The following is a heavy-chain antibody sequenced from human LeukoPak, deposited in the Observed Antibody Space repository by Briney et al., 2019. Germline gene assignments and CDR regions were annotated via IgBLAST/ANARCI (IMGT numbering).Heavy chain of an antibody. J-gene: IGHJ4*02. V-gene: IGHV1-24*01. Sequence: SVKVSCKVSGYTLTELSMHWVRQAPGKGLEWMGGFDPEDGETINAQKFQGRVTMTEDTSTDTAYMELSSLRSEDTAVYYCATDGDRYGYELDYWGQGTLVTVSS. D-gene: IGHD5-18*01. CDR2: FDPEDGET. CDR3: ATDGDRYGYELDY. CDR1: GYTLTELS.